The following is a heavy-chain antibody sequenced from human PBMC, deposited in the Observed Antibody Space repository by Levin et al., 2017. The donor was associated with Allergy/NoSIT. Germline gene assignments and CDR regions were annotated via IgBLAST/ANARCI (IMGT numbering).Heavy chain of an antibody. D-gene: IGHD2-15*01. CDR2: IIPIFGTA. Sequence: SVKVSCKASGGTFSSYAISWVRQAPGQGLEWMGGIIPIFGTANYAQKFQGRVTITADKSTSTAYMELSSLRSEDTAVYYCARDQCSGGSCYSNYWGQGTLVTVSS. J-gene: IGHJ4*02. V-gene: IGHV1-69*06. CDR3: ARDQCSGGSCYSNY. CDR1: GGTFSSYA.